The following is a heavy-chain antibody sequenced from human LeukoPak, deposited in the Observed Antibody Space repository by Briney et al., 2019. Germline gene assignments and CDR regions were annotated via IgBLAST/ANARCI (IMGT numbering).Heavy chain of an antibody. CDR1: GFTFSSYA. D-gene: IGHD3-22*01. Sequence: PGGSLRLSCAASGFTFSSYAMSWVRQAPGKGLEWVSDISGSGGSAYYADSVKGRFTISRDNSKNTLSLQMNSLRAEDTAVYFCAKDFSSGYYFFDYWGQGTLVTVSS. V-gene: IGHV3-23*01. J-gene: IGHJ4*02. CDR2: ISGSGGSA. CDR3: AKDFSSGYYFFDY.